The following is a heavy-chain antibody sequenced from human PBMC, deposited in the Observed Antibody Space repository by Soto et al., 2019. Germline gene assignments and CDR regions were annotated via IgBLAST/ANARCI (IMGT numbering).Heavy chain of an antibody. V-gene: IGHV3-23*01. D-gene: IGHD1-1*01. Sequence: EVQLLESGGGLVQPGGSLRLSCAASGFTFSSYSMSWVRQATGKGLEWVSGFRTSGDGGTTYYADSVKGRFTISRDNSKNMLFLQMNSLRAEDTAIYYCAKKVNSGPGSQYFDYWGQVTLVTVSA. CDR1: GFTFSSYS. J-gene: IGHJ4*02. CDR2: FRTSGDGGTT. CDR3: AKKVNSGPGSQYFDY.